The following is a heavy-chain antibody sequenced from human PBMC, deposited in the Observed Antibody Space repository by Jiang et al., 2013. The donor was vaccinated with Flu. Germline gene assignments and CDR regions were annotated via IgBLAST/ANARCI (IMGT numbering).Heavy chain of an antibody. Sequence: GAEVKKPGSSVKVSCEASGGTFSSYAISWVRQAPGQGLQWMGRIIPSLGVTHYAQDLQDRVTITADKSTGAGYMEVSSLRNEDTAVYYCAKETIEMPTTDLVFNYHGMDVWGQGTTVTVSS. CDR2: IIPSLGVT. D-gene: IGHD5-24*01. V-gene: IGHV1-69*04. J-gene: IGHJ6*02. CDR1: GGTFSSYA. CDR3: AKETIEMPTTDLVFNYHGMDV.